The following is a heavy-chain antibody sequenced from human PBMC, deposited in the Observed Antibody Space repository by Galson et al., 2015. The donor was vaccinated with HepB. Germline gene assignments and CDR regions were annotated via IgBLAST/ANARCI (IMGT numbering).Heavy chain of an antibody. V-gene: IGHV3-23*01. J-gene: IGHJ3*02. CDR2: ISGSGGST. Sequence: SLRLSCAASGFTFSSYAMSWVRQAPGKGLEWVSAISGSGGSTYYADSVKGRFTISRDNSKNTLYLQMNSLRAEDTAVYYCAKDGAVGATSWGTLKLAFDIWGQGTMVTVSS. CDR1: GFTFSSYA. CDR3: AKDGAVGATSWGTLKLAFDI. D-gene: IGHD1-26*01.